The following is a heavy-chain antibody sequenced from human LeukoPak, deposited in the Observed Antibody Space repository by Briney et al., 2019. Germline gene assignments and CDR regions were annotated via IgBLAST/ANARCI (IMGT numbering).Heavy chain of an antibody. V-gene: IGHV3-33*01. J-gene: IGHJ6*04. CDR1: GFTFSSYG. D-gene: IGHD2-15*01. CDR3: ARAPGYCSGGSCYIAGMDV. Sequence: PGRSLRLSCAASGFTFSSYGMHWVRQAPGKGLEWVAVIWYDGSNKYYADSVKGRFTISRDNSKNTLYLQMNSLSAEDTAVYYCARAPGYCSGGSCYIAGMDVWGKGTTVTVSS. CDR2: IWYDGSNK.